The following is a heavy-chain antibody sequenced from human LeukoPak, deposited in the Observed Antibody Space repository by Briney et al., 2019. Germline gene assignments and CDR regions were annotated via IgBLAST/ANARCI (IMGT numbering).Heavy chain of an antibody. CDR3: ARGANYYDSSAAFDY. CDR2: ISAYNGNT. Sequence: GASVKVPCKASGYTFTSYGISWVRQAPGQGLEWMGWISAYNGNTNYAQKLQGRVTMTTDTSTSTAYMELRSLRSDDTAVYYCARGANYYDSSAAFDYWGQGTLVTVSS. J-gene: IGHJ4*02. D-gene: IGHD3-22*01. V-gene: IGHV1-18*01. CDR1: GYTFTSYG.